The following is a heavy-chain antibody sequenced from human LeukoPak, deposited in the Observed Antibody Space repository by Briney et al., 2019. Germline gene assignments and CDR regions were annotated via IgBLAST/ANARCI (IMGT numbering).Heavy chain of an antibody. J-gene: IGHJ4*02. V-gene: IGHV3-30*18. Sequence: GGSLRLSCAASGSTFSSYGMHWVRQAPGKGLKWVAVISYDGSNKYYADSVKGRFTISRDNSKNTLYLQMNSLRAEDTAVYYCAKGYGSWDYWGQGTLVTVSS. CDR1: GSTFSSYG. D-gene: IGHD6-13*01. CDR2: ISYDGSNK. CDR3: AKGYGSWDY.